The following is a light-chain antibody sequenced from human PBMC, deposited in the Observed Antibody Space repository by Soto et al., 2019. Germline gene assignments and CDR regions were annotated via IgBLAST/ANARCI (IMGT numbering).Light chain of an antibody. J-gene: IGLJ3*02. CDR1: SSDIGGYNS. V-gene: IGLV2-14*01. CDR3: RSYTGSSTRV. CDR2: EVS. Sequence: QSALTQPASVSGSPGQSITISCTGSSSDIGGYNSVSWYQQHPGKAPKLMVYEVSNRPSGVSNRFSGSKSGDTASLTISGLQAEDEADYYCRSYTGSSTRVFGGGTKLTVL.